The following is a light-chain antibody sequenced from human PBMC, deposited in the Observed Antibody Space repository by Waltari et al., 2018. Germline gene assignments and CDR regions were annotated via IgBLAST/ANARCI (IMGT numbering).Light chain of an antibody. Sequence: QSVLTQPPSASGTPGQRVTISCSGSSSNIGSNTVNWYQQLPGTAPKLLIYSNNQRPSGVPCRFSGSTSGTAASLAISGRQSEDEAGYYCAAWDDSLNGWVFGGGTKLTVL. CDR1: SSNIGSNT. CDR2: SNN. CDR3: AAWDDSLNGWV. J-gene: IGLJ3*02. V-gene: IGLV1-44*01.